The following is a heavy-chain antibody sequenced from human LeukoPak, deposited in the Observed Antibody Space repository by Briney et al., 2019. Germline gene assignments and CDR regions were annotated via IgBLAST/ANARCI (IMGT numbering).Heavy chain of an antibody. J-gene: IGHJ4*02. D-gene: IGHD3-3*01. CDR2: IYTSGST. CDR3: AREIAYDFWSGYLHQSDY. Sequence: PSETLSLTWTVSGGSISSGSYYWSWIRQHAGKGLEWIGRIYTSGSTNYNPSLKSRVTISVDTSKNQFSLKLSSVTAADTAVYYCAREIAYDFWSGYLHQSDYWGQGTLVTVSS. CDR1: GGSISSGSYY. V-gene: IGHV4-61*02.